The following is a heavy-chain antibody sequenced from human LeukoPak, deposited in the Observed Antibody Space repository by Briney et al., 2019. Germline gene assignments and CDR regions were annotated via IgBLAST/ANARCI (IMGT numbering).Heavy chain of an antibody. D-gene: IGHD3-3*01. CDR3: ARSPATIFGVALYYFDY. J-gene: IGHJ4*02. CDR1: GFTFSSYS. V-gene: IGHV3-48*01. Sequence: LTGGSLRLSCAASGFTFSSYSMNWVRQAPGKGLEWVSYISSSSSTIYYADSVKGRFTISRDNAKNSLYLQMNSLRAEDTAVYYCARSPATIFGVALYYFDYWGQGTLVTVSS. CDR2: ISSSSSTI.